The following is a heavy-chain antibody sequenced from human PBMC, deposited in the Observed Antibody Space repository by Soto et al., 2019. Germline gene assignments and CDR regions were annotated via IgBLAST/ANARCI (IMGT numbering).Heavy chain of an antibody. V-gene: IGHV1-69*01. D-gene: IGHD3-16*01. Sequence: QEQLVQSGAEVKKPGSSMKVSCKASGGIFSSFAISWVRQAPGQGLEWMGGIIPVFGTTNYAQKFQDRVTITADESTNTAYMELSSLRSEDTAMYYCAMGGSPYVWFNEYWGQGTLSPSPQ. J-gene: IGHJ4*02. CDR3: AMGGSPYVWFNEY. CDR2: IIPVFGTT. CDR1: GGIFSSFA.